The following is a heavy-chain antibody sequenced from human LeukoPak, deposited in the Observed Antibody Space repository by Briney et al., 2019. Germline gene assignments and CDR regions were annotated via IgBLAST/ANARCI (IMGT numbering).Heavy chain of an antibody. V-gene: IGHV3-7*01. CDR2: IKQDGSEK. J-gene: IGHJ6*02. CDR3: ARGGLTTVTTYYYYYGMDV. D-gene: IGHD4-17*01. CDR1: GFTFSSYW. Sequence: PGGSLRLSCAASGFTFSSYWMSWVRQAPGKGLEWVANIKQDGSEKYYVDSAKGRFTISRDNAKNSLYLQMNSLRAEDTAVYYCARGGLTTVTTYYYYYGMDVWGQGTTVTVSS.